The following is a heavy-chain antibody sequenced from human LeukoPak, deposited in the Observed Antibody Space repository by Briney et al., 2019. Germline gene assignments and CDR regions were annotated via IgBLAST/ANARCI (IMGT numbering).Heavy chain of an antibody. V-gene: IGHV1-2*02. CDR2: INPNSGGT. CDR3: ARAVAVAGTFYGY. J-gene: IGHJ4*02. CDR1: GYTFTGYY. Sequence: ASVKVSCKASGYTFTGYYMHWVRQAPGQGLEWMGWINPNSGGTNYAQKFQGRVTMTRDTSISTAYMELSRLRSDDTAVYYCARAVAVAGTFYGYWGQGTLVTVSS. D-gene: IGHD6-19*01.